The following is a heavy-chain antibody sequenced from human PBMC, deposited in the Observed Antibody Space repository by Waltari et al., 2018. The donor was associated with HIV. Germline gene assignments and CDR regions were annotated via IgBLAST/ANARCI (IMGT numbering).Heavy chain of an antibody. Sequence: QVQLYESGPGLVSPSPPLTLTCTVSAPAIGTAGSTWRWVRQADRKTLEWIGRVSLTGRTNYNPSLASRATISLDTPQNTLSLRLTSVSVADTATYYCVRTSCSGPGCFSRYFDVWGRGTQVTVSS. D-gene: IGHD2-15*01. CDR1: APAIGTAGST. V-gene: IGHV4-61*02. CDR2: VSLTGRT. CDR3: VRTSCSGPGCFSRYFDV. J-gene: IGHJ2*01.